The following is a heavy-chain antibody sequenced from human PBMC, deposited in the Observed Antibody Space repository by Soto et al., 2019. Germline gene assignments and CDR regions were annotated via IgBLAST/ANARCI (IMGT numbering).Heavy chain of an antibody. CDR3: ARAKTYYYGSGSADGMDV. V-gene: IGHV3-30-3*01. CDR1: GFTFSSYA. D-gene: IGHD3-10*01. CDR2: ISYDGSNK. Sequence: GGSLRLSCAAPGFTFSSYAMHWVRQAPGKGLEWVAVISYDGSNKYYADSVKGRFTISRDNSKNTLYLQMNSLRAEDTAVYYCARAKTYYYGSGSADGMDVWGQGTTVTVS. J-gene: IGHJ6*02.